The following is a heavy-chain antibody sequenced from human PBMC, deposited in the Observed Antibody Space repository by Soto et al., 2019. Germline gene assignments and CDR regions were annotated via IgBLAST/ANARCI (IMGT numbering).Heavy chain of an antibody. CDR1: GASISSYY. V-gene: IGHV4-59*01. CDR3: ARDTKPSP. Sequence: SETLSLTCTVSGASISSYYWSWIRQPPGKGLEWIGYVYYSGSTNYNPSLKSRVTISVDTSKNQFSLKLSSVTAADTAMYYCARDTKPSPWRHGTLVTVSS. D-gene: IGHD1-1*01. CDR2: VYYSGST. J-gene: IGHJ5*02.